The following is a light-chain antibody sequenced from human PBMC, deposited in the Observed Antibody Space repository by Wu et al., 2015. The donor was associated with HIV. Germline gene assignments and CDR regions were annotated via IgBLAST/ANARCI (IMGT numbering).Light chain of an antibody. Sequence: VLTQSPDTLSLSPGERATLSCRASQTVSNTYLAWYQQKPGQAPRLVIYGTSSRATGIPDRFSGSGSGTEFTLTISSLEPEDFGVYYCQHRSDWPTFGQGTKVEIQ. J-gene: IGKJ1*01. V-gene: IGKV3D-20*02. CDR2: GTS. CDR3: QHRSDWPT. CDR1: QTVSNTY.